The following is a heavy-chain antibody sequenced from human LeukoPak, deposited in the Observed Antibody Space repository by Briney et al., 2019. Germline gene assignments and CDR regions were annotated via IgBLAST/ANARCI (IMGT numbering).Heavy chain of an antibody. Sequence: GGSLRLSRAASGFTFSTDAMTWVRQAPGKGLQWVSAISGSGGSTYYGDSVKGRFTISRDNSKNMMYLQMNSLRVEDTAVYYCARDSSGWSKNYWGQGTLVTVSS. D-gene: IGHD6-19*01. V-gene: IGHV3-23*01. CDR1: GFTFSTDA. CDR2: ISGSGGST. CDR3: ARDSSGWSKNY. J-gene: IGHJ4*02.